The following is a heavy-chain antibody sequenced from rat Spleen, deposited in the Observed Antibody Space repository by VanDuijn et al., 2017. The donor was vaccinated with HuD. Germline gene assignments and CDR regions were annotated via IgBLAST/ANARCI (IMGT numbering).Heavy chain of an antibody. CDR3: ASPVGGYLDF. CDR2: ISTGGGNT. D-gene: IGHD1-8*01. Sequence: EVQLVESGGGLVQPGRSLKLSCAASGFTFSSFPMAWVRQAPKKGLEWVTSISTGGGNTYYRDSVKGRFTISRDNAKSTLSLQMDSLRSEDTATYYCASPVGGYLDFWGPGTMVTVSS. CDR1: GFTFSSFP. V-gene: IGHV5-25*01. J-gene: IGHJ1*01.